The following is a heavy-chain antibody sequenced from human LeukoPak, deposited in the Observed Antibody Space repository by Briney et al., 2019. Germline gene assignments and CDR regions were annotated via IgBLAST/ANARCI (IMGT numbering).Heavy chain of an antibody. CDR1: GFTVSGNY. Sequence: GGSLRLSCAVSGFTVSGNYMSRVRQAPGKGLEWVSVLYSGGTAYYADSVEGRFTISRDNSKNTLYLQMNSLRAEDTAVYYCARGYSGYDPFDYWGQGTLVTVSS. CDR3: ARGYSGYDPFDY. D-gene: IGHD5-12*01. CDR2: LYSGGTA. J-gene: IGHJ4*02. V-gene: IGHV3-66*01.